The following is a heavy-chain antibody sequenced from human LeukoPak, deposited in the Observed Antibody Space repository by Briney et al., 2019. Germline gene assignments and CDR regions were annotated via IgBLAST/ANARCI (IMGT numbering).Heavy chain of an antibody. Sequence: GASVKVSCKASGGTFSSYAISWVRQAPGQGLEWMGGIIPIFGTANYAQKFQGRVTITADESTSTAYMELSSLRSEDTAVYYCARDLKVGATVQDYWGQGTLVTVSS. V-gene: IGHV1-69*01. CDR3: ARDLKVGATVQDY. CDR1: GGTFSSYA. D-gene: IGHD1-26*01. CDR2: IIPIFGTA. J-gene: IGHJ4*02.